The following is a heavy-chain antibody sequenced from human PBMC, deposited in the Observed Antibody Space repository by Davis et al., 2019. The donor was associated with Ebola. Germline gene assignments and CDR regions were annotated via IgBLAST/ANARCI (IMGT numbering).Heavy chain of an antibody. J-gene: IGHJ4*02. Sequence: SETLSLTCAVYGGSFSGYYWGWIRQPPGKGLEWIGSIYYSGSTNYNPSLKSRVTISVDTSKNQFSLKLSSVTAADTAVYYCATRTIAARPRDYWGQGTLVTVSS. D-gene: IGHD6-6*01. CDR1: GGSFSGYY. CDR2: IYYSGST. CDR3: ATRTIAARPRDY. V-gene: IGHV4-34*01.